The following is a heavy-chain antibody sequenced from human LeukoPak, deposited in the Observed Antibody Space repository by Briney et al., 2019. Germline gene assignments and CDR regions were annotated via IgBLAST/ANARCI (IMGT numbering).Heavy chain of an antibody. CDR1: GFTFSSYA. V-gene: IGHV3-23*01. CDR3: AKVRTIVLMVSAPNWYFDL. D-gene: IGHD2-8*01. CDR2: ISDSGGST. J-gene: IGHJ2*01. Sequence: GGSLRLSCAASGFTFSSYAMNWVRQAPGKGLEWVSGISDSGGSTHYADSVKGRFTISRDNSKNTLYLQMNSLRAEDTAVYYCAKVRTIVLMVSAPNWYFDLWGRGTLVTVSS.